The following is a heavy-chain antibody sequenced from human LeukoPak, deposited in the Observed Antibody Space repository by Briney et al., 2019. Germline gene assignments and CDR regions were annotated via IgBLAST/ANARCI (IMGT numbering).Heavy chain of an antibody. J-gene: IGHJ4*02. D-gene: IGHD6-19*01. CDR2: IYYSGST. CDR3: ARAGYSSGWYHFDY. V-gene: IGHV4-39*01. Sequence: PSETLSLTCTVSGGSISSSSYYWGWIRQPPGKGLEWIGSIYYSGSTYYNPSLKSRVTISVDTSKNQFSLKLSSVTAADTAVYYCARAGYSSGWYHFDYWGQGTLVTVSS. CDR1: GGSISSSSYY.